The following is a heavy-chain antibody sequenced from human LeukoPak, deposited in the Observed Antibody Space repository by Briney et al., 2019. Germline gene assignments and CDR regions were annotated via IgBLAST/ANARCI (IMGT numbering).Heavy chain of an antibody. V-gene: IGHV3-23*01. J-gene: IGHJ4*02. CDR1: GFTFSSYA. D-gene: IGHD3-10*01. CDR3: AKNPFVGYGSDYFDD. CDR2: ISGSGGNT. Sequence: GGSLRLSCAASGFTFSSYAMSCVRQAPGGGLEWVSAISGSGGNTYYADSVKGRFTISRDNSKNTLYLQMDSLRAEDTAVYYCAKNPFVGYGSDYFDDWGQGTLVTVSS.